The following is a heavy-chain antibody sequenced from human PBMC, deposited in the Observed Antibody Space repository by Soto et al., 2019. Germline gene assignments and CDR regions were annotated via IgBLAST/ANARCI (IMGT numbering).Heavy chain of an antibody. Sequence: DVQLVESGGVLVKPGGSLRLSCAASGFTFSSYGMNWVRRAPGKGLEWVSFISSSSTYIYYAESMKGRFTNSRDNPKSSLYLQMNSLRAEDTAVYYCARRVVPAAVDYWGQGTLVTVSS. D-gene: IGHD2-2*01. CDR1: GFTFSSYG. CDR2: ISSSSTYI. J-gene: IGHJ4*02. V-gene: IGHV3-21*01. CDR3: ARRVVPAAVDY.